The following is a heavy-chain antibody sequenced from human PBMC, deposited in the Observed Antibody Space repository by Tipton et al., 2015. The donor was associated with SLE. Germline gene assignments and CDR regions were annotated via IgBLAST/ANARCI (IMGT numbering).Heavy chain of an antibody. CDR2: IKQDGSEK. V-gene: IGHV3-7*01. D-gene: IGHD1-26*01. J-gene: IGHJ3*02. CDR3: AGAIRELLEEGAFDI. Sequence: SLRLSCAASGFTFSSYSINWVRQAPGKGLEWVANIKQDGSEKYYVDSVKGRFTISRDNAKNSLYLQMNSLRAEDTAVYYCAGAIRELLEEGAFDIWGQGTMVTVSS. CDR1: GFTFSSYS.